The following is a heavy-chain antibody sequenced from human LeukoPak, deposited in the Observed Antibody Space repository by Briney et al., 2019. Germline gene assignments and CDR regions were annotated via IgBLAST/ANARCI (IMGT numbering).Heavy chain of an antibody. CDR1: GVPFSSFW. J-gene: IGHJ3*01. D-gene: IGHD3-16*01. Sequence: WGSLRLSCAASGVPFSSFWMTWVRQAPGKGLEWVANIIQDGSERYYVGSVKGRFTLSRDNAKNSLYLQMNSLRAEDTAVYYCAREGASTISHAFDVWGQGTMVTVSS. V-gene: IGHV3-7*01. CDR2: IIQDGSER. CDR3: AREGASTISHAFDV.